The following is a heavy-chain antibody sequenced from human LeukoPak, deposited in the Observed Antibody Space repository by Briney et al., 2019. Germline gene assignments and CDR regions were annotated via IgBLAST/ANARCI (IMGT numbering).Heavy chain of an antibody. CDR2: VYYSGST. J-gene: IGHJ4*02. D-gene: IGHD6-6*01. Sequence: PSETLSLTCTVSGGSISSYYWSWIRQPPGKGLEWIGYVYYSGSTSYNPSLKSRVTISVDTSKNQFSLKLSSVTAADTAVYYCARLLHSTSSSRFDFWGQGTLVTVSS. CDR3: ARLLHSTSSSRFDF. V-gene: IGHV4-59*08. CDR1: GGSISSYY.